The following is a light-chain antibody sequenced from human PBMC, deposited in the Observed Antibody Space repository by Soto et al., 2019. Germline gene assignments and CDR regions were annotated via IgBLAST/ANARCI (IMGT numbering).Light chain of an antibody. CDR1: QSVSSN. Sequence: ELVMTQSPATLSVSPGERATLSCRASQSVSSNLAWYQQKPGQAPRLLIYGASTRATGIPARFSGSGSGTEFTLTISSLQSEDFAVFYCQQYNQWPITFGQGTRLEIK. CDR3: QQYNQWPIT. J-gene: IGKJ5*01. CDR2: GAS. V-gene: IGKV3-15*01.